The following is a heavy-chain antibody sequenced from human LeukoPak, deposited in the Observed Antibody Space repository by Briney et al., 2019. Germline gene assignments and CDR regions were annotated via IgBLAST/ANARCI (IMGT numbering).Heavy chain of an antibody. V-gene: IGHV4-59*01. Sequence: PSETLSLTCTVSGGSISNYYWSWIRQPPGKGLEWIGYIYYSGSTNYNPSLKSRVTISVDTSKNQFSLKLSSVTAADTAVYYCARREYEYYYMDVWGKGTTVTISS. J-gene: IGHJ6*03. CDR3: ARREYEYYYMDV. CDR2: IYYSGST. D-gene: IGHD2/OR15-2a*01. CDR1: GGSISNYY.